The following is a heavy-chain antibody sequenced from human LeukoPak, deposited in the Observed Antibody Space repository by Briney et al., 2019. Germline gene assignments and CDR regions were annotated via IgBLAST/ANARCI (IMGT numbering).Heavy chain of an antibody. Sequence: RGSLRLSCAASGFTFSSYSMNWVRQAPGKGLEWVSSISSSSTYIYYADSVKGRFTISRDKAKNSLYLQMNSLRAEDTAVYYCARDLTTVTTAVFAYWGQGTLVTVSS. CDR1: GFTFSSYS. J-gene: IGHJ4*02. D-gene: IGHD4-11*01. CDR2: ISSSSTYI. CDR3: ARDLTTVTTAVFAY. V-gene: IGHV3-21*06.